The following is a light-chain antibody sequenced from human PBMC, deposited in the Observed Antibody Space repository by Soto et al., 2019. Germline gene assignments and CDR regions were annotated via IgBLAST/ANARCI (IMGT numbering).Light chain of an antibody. CDR2: GAS. J-gene: IGKJ4*01. CDR3: QNRSNWPLN. CDR1: QSVSSSY. Sequence: EIGWTPSPGTLSVTPVERSPLSCIASQSVSSSYLAWYQQKPGQAPRLLIYGASSRATGITARFSGSGSGKDFTITIRSLETEDFEVYYCQNRSNWPLNFGGGAKV. V-gene: IGKV3D-20*02.